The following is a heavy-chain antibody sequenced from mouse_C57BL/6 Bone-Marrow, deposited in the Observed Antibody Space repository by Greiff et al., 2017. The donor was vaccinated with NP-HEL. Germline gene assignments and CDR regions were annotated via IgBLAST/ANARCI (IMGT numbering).Heavy chain of an antibody. D-gene: IGHD2-4*01. J-gene: IGHJ4*01. V-gene: IGHV3-1*01. Sequence: VQLQQSGPGMVKPSQSLSLTCTVTGYSITSGYDWHWIRHFPGNKLEWMGYISYSGSTNYNPSLKSRISITHDTSKNHFFLKLNSVTTEDTATYYCAREGDYAYAMDYWGQGTSVTVSS. CDR2: ISYSGST. CDR3: AREGDYAYAMDY. CDR1: GYSITSGYD.